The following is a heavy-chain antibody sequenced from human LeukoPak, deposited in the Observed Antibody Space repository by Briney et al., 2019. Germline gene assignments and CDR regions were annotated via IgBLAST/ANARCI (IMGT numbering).Heavy chain of an antibody. CDR2: IYYSGST. CDR1: GGSISSSSYY. J-gene: IGHJ5*02. Sequence: SETLSLTCTVSGGSISSSSYYWVWIRQPPGKGLEWIGNIYYSGSTLYNPSLQSRVSISVDTSKNQFSLKLSSVTAADTAVYSCARYSSWSGWFDPWGQGTLVTVSS. D-gene: IGHD6-6*01. V-gene: IGHV4-39*01. CDR3: ARYSSWSGWFDP.